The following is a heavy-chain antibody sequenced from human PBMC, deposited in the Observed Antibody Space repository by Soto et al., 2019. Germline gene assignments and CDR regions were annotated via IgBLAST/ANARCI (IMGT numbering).Heavy chain of an antibody. V-gene: IGHV3-30*04. CDR2: ISSDGRKN. Sequence: QVQLVESGGGVVQPGRSLGLSCAASGFTFSSYAMHWVRQAPGKGLEWVAVISSDGRKNYYADSVKGRFTISRDNSKNTLYLQMNGLRAEDTAVYDCARERSFSGYFDYWGQGTLVTVSS. CDR1: GFTFSSYA. CDR3: ARERSFSGYFDY. D-gene: IGHD3-22*01. J-gene: IGHJ4*02.